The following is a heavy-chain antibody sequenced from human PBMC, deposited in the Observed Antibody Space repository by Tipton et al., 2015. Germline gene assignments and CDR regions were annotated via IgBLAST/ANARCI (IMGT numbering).Heavy chain of an antibody. D-gene: IGHD1-14*01. Sequence: GSLRLSCAASGFSFSNSAMTWVRQAPGKGLEWVSSIRTNGITKYYADSVRGRFTIFRDNSKNTVSLQINSLRAEDTAIYYCVNESPIDLGWYYFDNWGQGTLVTVSS. J-gene: IGHJ4*02. CDR1: GFSFSNSA. CDR3: VNESPIDLGWYYFDN. V-gene: IGHV3-23*01. CDR2: IRTNGITK.